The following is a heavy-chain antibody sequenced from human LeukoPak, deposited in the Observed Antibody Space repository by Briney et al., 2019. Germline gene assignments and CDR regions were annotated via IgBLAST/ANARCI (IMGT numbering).Heavy chain of an antibody. D-gene: IGHD6-19*01. CDR3: AKDPSRGSGWFRAYFDY. J-gene: IGHJ4*02. CDR1: GFTFSSYA. Sequence: GGSLRLSCAASGFTFSSYAMSWVRQAPGKGLEWVSAISGSGGSTYYADSVKGRFTISRDNPKNTLYLQMNSLRAEDTAVYYCAKDPSRGSGWFRAYFDYWGQGTLVTVSS. CDR2: ISGSGGST. V-gene: IGHV3-23*01.